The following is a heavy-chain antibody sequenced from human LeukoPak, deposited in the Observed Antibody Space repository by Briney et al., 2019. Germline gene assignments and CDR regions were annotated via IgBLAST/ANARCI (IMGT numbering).Heavy chain of an antibody. CDR1: GYSFTSYW. D-gene: IGHD5-18*01. J-gene: IGHJ6*04. Sequence: GESLKISCKGSGYSFTSYWISWVRQMPGKGLEWMGRIDPSDSYTNYSPSFQGHVTISADKSISTAYLQWGSLKASDTAMYYCATVDTAMVTRDSYYYGVDVWGKGTTVTVSS. CDR2: IDPSDSYT. V-gene: IGHV5-10-1*01. CDR3: ATVDTAMVTRDSYYYGVDV.